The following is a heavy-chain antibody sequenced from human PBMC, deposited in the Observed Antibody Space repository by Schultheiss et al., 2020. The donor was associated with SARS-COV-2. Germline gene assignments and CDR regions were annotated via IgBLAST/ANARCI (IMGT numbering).Heavy chain of an antibody. J-gene: IGHJ6*02. CDR1: GYTFTGYY. CDR3: ARVPAGAYYSHLYFYGMDV. Sequence: SVKVSCKASGYTFTGYYMHWVRQAPGQGLEWMGGIIPIFGTANYAQKFQGRVTITADKSTSTAYMELSSLRSDDTAVYYCARVPAGAYYSHLYFYGMDVWGQGTTVTVSS. V-gene: IGHV1-69*06. D-gene: IGHD3-22*01. CDR2: IIPIFGTA.